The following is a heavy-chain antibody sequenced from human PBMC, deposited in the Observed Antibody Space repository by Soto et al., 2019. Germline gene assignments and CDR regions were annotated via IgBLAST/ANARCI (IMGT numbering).Heavy chain of an antibody. CDR1: GYSFTSYW. D-gene: IGHD3-9*01. CDR3: VRPDSTGYYSH. Sequence: GESLKIACKGSGYSFTSYWIGWVRQMPGKGLEWMGIIYPGDSDTRYSPSFQGQVTVSVDKSISTAYLHRGSLKASDTAMYYCVRPDSTGYYSHWGQGIPVTVSS. V-gene: IGHV5-51*01. J-gene: IGHJ4*02. CDR2: IYPGDSDT.